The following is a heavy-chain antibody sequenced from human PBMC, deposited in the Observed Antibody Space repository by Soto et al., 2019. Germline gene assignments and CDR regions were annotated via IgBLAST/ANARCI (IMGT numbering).Heavy chain of an antibody. V-gene: IGHV3-23*01. J-gene: IGHJ6*03. D-gene: IGHD3-16*01. CDR3: LKFRGRAYHYYYMDV. Sequence: DVQLLESGGGLAQRGGSLRLSCAASGFSFSTYGMTWVRQAPGKGLEWVSYGGSGGSTYYADSVKGRFTISRDNSKNTLDLQMNSLRAEDTAVYYCLKFRGRAYHYYYMDVWGNGTTVTVSS. CDR1: GFSFSTYG. CDR2: YGGSGGST.